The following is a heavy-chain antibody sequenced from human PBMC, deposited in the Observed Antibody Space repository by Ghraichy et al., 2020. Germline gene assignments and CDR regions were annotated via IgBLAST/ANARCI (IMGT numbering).Heavy chain of an antibody. V-gene: IGHV1-18*01. CDR2: ISGDDGNT. CDR1: GFTFSNYG. J-gene: IGHJ5*02. CDR3: ARQHYDSVTGYYNWFYP. D-gene: IGHD3-9*01. Sequence: ASVKVSCKTSGFTFSNYGISWLRQAPGQGLEWMGWISGDDGNTDYAQKFQDRVTMTTETSTRTAYMELRSLRPDDTAVYYCARQHYDSVTGYYNWFYPWGQGTLVTVSS.